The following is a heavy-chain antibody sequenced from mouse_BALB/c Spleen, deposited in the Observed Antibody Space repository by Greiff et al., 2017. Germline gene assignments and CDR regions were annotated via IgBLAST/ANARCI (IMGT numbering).Heavy chain of an antibody. J-gene: IGHJ2*01. Sequence: VQLKESGPGLVKPSQSLSLTCTVTGYSITSDYAWNWIRQFPGIKLEWMGYISYSGSTSYNPSLKSRISITRDTSKNQFFLQLNSVTTEDTATYYCARWDYYGSPFDYWGQGTTLTVSS. CDR1: GYSITSDYA. CDR3: ARWDYYGSPFDY. CDR2: ISYSGST. D-gene: IGHD1-1*01. V-gene: IGHV3-2*02.